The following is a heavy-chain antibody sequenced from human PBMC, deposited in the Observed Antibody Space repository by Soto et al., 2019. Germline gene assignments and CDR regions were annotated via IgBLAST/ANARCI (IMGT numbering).Heavy chain of an antibody. CDR2: IWYDGSNK. V-gene: IGHV3-33*01. Sequence: QVQLVESGGGVVQPGRSLRLSCAASGFTFSSYGMHWVRQAPGKGLEWVAVIWYDGSNKYYADSVKGRFTISRDNSKNTLYLQMNSLSAEDTVVYYCARELLWFGELKAFDIWVQGTMVTVSS. CDR3: ARELLWFGELKAFDI. J-gene: IGHJ3*02. CDR1: GFTFSSYG. D-gene: IGHD3-10*01.